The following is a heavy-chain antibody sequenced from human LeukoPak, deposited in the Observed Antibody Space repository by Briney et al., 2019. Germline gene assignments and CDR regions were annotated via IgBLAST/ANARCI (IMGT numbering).Heavy chain of an antibody. CDR2: IYYSGST. D-gene: IGHD3-3*01. CDR3: ARHSGLRSPLGV. J-gene: IGHJ6*04. CDR1: GGSISSYY. Sequence: SETLSLTCTVSGGSISSYYWSWIRQPPGQGLEWIGHIYYSGSTNYNPSLKSRVTISVDTSKNQFSLKLNSVTAADTAIYYCARHSGLRSPLGVWGKGTTVTVSS. V-gene: IGHV4-59*08.